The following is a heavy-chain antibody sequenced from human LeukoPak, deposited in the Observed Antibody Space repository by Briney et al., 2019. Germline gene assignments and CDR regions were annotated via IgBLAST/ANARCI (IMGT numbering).Heavy chain of an antibody. Sequence: RSGGSLRLSCAASGFTFSNAWMSWVRQAPGKGLEWVSGIKWNGGSTTYADSVKGRFSISRDNAKNALYLQMNSLRAEDTALYYCARDRWDGQYPSYCDYWGQGTLVTVSS. D-gene: IGHD2-2*01. J-gene: IGHJ4*02. CDR1: GFTFSNAW. CDR3: ARDRWDGQYPSYCDY. CDR2: IKWNGGST. V-gene: IGHV3-20*04.